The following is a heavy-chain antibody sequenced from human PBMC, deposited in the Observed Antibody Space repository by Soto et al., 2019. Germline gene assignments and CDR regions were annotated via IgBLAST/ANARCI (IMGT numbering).Heavy chain of an antibody. CDR2: INHTGGT. D-gene: IGHD3-3*01. J-gene: IGHJ5*02. Sequence: SETLSLTFAVYGGAVNGYYWNWIRQPPGQGLEWIGEINHTGGTHYNPSLKSRVTMSVDTSNNQFSLRLSSVTAADTAIYYCATRITVFGLLIPPFDPWGQGTQVTVSS. CDR3: ATRITVFGLLIPPFDP. CDR1: GGAVNGYY. V-gene: IGHV4-34*01.